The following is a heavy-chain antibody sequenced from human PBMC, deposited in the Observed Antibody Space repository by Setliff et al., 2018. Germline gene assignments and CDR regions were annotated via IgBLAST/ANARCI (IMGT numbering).Heavy chain of an antibody. CDR1: GYSISSGYI. D-gene: IGHD2-21*02. CDR3: ARDLGHGGDSDY. CDR2: IGHTGSI. J-gene: IGHJ4*02. Sequence: PSETLSLTCTVPGYSISSGYIWGWLRQPPGKGLEWVGNIGHTGSINYNPSLKSRLTISRDTSKNQVSLKLNSVTATDTAVYYCARDLGHGGDSDYWGQGILVTVSS. V-gene: IGHV4-38-2*02.